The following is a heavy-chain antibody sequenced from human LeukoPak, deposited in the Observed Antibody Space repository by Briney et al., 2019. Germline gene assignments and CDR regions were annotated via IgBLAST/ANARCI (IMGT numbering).Heavy chain of an antibody. CDR2: IYHSGST. CDR1: GGSISSTNW. CDR3: VANGWYALDI. D-gene: IGHD6-19*01. V-gene: IGHV4-4*02. Sequence: SETLCPTCAVSGGSISSTNWWSWVRQSPGKGLEWIGEIYHSGSTNYKPSLRSRVTISVDKSENQFSLNLSSVTAADTAVYYCVANGWYALDIWGQGTMVTVSS. J-gene: IGHJ3*02.